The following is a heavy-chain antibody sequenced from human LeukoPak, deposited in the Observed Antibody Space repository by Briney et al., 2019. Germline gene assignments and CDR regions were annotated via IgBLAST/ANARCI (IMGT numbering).Heavy chain of an antibody. CDR2: INHSGST. CDR3: ARGDGSGSYYNYYYYYMDV. CDR1: GGSFSGYY. D-gene: IGHD3-10*01. V-gene: IGHV4-34*01. J-gene: IGHJ6*03. Sequence: SETLSLTCAVYGGSFSGYYWSWIRQPPGKGLEWIGEINHSGSTNYNPSLKSRVTISVDTSKNQFSLKLSSVTAADTAVYYCARGDGSGSYYNYYYYYMDVWGKGTTVTISS.